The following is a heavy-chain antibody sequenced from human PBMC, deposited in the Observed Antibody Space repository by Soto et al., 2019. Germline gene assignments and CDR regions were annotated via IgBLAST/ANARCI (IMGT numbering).Heavy chain of an antibody. V-gene: IGHV3-23*01. D-gene: IGHD3-22*01. CDR2: ISASGGTT. CDR1: GFRFNSYA. Sequence: HHGGSIGLSCAACGFRFNSYAMSWVRQAPGKGLEWVSGISASGGTTYYADFVKGRFTISRDNSKNTLYLQMNSLRAEDTAIFYCAKDSDLYDSTLYLDCWGQGTLVTVSS. J-gene: IGHJ4*02. CDR3: AKDSDLYDSTLYLDC.